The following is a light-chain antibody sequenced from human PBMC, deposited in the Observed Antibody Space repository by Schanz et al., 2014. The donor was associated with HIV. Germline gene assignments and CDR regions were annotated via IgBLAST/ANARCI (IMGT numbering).Light chain of an antibody. CDR3: QQFHTYPYT. CDR1: QYISRW. J-gene: IGKJ2*01. CDR2: QAS. Sequence: DIQMTQSPSTLSASIGDRVTITCRASQYISRWLAWYQQKPGQAPHLLIYQASTLQTGVSSRFSGSGSGTDFPLAISGLQPDDFAPYFCQQFHTYPYTFGQGTKLEIK. V-gene: IGKV1-5*03.